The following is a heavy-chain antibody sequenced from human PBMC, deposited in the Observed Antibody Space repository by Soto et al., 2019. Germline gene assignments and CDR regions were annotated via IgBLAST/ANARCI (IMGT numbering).Heavy chain of an antibody. CDR1: GFSLSNAGLG. D-gene: IGHD6-13*01. V-gene: IGHV2-26*04. CDR2: IYSNDEK. Sequence: QVTVKESGPVLVKPTETLTLNCTVSGFSLSNAGLGVSWNRKPPGKALEWLAHIYSNDEKSYSTYLKARLTVSKDNSKSQVVLTMTNMDPVDTATYYCASTSSTSWYWFDPWGQGTLVTVSS. CDR3: ASTSSTSWYWFDP. J-gene: IGHJ5*02.